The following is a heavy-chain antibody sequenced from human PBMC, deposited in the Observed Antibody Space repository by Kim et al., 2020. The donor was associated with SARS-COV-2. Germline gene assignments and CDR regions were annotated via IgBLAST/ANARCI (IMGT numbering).Heavy chain of an antibody. Sequence: GGSLRLSCAASGFTFSSYGMHWVRQAPGKGLEWVAVISYDGSNKYYADSVKGRFTISRDNSKNTLYLQMNSLRAEDTAVYYCAKVGYCSSTSCYWDGYYYYGMDVWGQGTTVTVSS. V-gene: IGHV3-30*18. D-gene: IGHD2-2*03. CDR2: ISYDGSNK. CDR3: AKVGYCSSTSCYWDGYYYYGMDV. CDR1: GFTFSSYG. J-gene: IGHJ6*02.